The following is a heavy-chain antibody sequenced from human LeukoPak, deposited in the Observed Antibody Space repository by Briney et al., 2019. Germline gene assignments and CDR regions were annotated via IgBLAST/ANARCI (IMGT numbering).Heavy chain of an antibody. Sequence: GGSLRLSCAASGLTVSTNYMSWVRQAPGKGLEWVSVIYTGGSTYYGDSVKGRFTISRDNSKNTLYLQMNSLRAEDTAVYYCAKDRDSSSSHWGQGTLVTVSS. CDR3: AKDRDSSSSH. D-gene: IGHD6-6*01. V-gene: IGHV3-66*01. CDR2: IYTGGST. J-gene: IGHJ4*02. CDR1: GLTVSTNY.